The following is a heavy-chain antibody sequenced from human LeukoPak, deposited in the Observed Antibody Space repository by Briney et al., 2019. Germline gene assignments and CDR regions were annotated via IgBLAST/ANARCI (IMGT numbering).Heavy chain of an antibody. CDR3: ARAGPFCSGGSCYFDS. CDR2: IFHTGTT. V-gene: IGHV4-38-2*01. D-gene: IGHD2-15*01. CDR1: GYSISRAFH. J-gene: IGHJ4*02. Sequence: SETLSLTCAVSGYSISRAFHWGWIRPSPGKGLECLGNIFHTGTTYYNPSLKSRLTISLDTSKNQFSLKLSSVTAADTAVYYCARAGPFCSGGSCYFDSWGQGTLVTVSS.